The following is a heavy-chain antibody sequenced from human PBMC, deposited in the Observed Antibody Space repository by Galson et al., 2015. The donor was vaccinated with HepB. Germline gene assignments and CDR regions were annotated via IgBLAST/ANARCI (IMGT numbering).Heavy chain of an antibody. D-gene: IGHD4-11*01. CDR3: AREEDSNRGNYYYGMDV. J-gene: IGHJ6*02. V-gene: IGHV3-30-3*01. CDR2: ISYDGSNK. CDR1: GFTFSSYA. Sequence: SLRLSCAASGFTFSSYAMHWVRQAPGKGLEWVAVISYDGSNKYYADSVKGRFTISRDNSKNTLNLQMNSLRAEDTAVYYCAREEDSNRGNYYYGMDVWGQGTTVTVSS.